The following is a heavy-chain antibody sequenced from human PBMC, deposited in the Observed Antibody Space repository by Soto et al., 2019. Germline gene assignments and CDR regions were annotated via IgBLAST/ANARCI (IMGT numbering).Heavy chain of an antibody. CDR2: IYYSGST. CDR3: ARQFSLYYDFWSGFDP. J-gene: IGHJ5*02. D-gene: IGHD3-3*01. CDR1: GGSISSSSYY. Sequence: LSLTCTVSGGSISSSSYYWGWIRQPPGKGLEWIGSIYYSGSTYYNPSLKSRVTISVDTSKNQFSLKLSSVTAADTAVYYCARQFSLYYDFWSGFDPWGQGTLVTVS. V-gene: IGHV4-39*01.